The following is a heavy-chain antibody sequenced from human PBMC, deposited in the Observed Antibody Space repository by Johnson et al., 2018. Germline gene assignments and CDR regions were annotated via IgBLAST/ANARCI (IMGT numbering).Heavy chain of an antibody. D-gene: IGHD2-15*01. CDR3: AKDLSALPVVHALRIYGMDV. J-gene: IGHJ6*02. CDR2: IRSQANSYAT. CDR1: GFTFSGSA. V-gene: IGHV3-73*02. Sequence: VQLQESGGGLVQPGGSLKLSCAASGFTFSGSAMHWVRQASGKGLEWVGRIRSQANSYATAYAASVKGRFTISRDDSKNTANLQMNSLKTEDTAVYDCAKDLSALPVVHALRIYGMDVWGQGTTVTVSS.